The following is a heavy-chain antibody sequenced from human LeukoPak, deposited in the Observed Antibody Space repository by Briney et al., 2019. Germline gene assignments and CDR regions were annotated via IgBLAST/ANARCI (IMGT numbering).Heavy chain of an antibody. Sequence: PGGSLRLSCAASGFTFSDYYMSGIRQAPGKGLEGRSYISSSGSTKYYADSVKGRFTISRDNGKNSLYLQMNSLRAEDTAVYYCAKSGGTSSSGLGYWGQGTLVTVSS. J-gene: IGHJ4*02. D-gene: IGHD6-19*01. CDR1: GFTFSDYY. CDR2: ISSSGSTK. CDR3: AKSGGTSSSGLGY. V-gene: IGHV3-11*01.